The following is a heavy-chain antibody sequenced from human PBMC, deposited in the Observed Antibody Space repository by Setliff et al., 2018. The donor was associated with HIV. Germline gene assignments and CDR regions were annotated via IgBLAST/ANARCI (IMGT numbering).Heavy chain of an antibody. CDR1: GGSFSGYY. CDR2: IIHSGST. Sequence: SETLSLTCAVYGGSFSGYYWSWIRQPPGKGLEWIGEIIHSGSTNYNPSLKSRVTISLDRSQNHFSLKLSSVTAADTAVYYCAREVDYYDSSRYLLLYYFDSWGQGTLVTVSS. J-gene: IGHJ4*02. D-gene: IGHD3-22*01. CDR3: AREVDYYDSSRYLLLYYFDS. V-gene: IGHV4-34*12.